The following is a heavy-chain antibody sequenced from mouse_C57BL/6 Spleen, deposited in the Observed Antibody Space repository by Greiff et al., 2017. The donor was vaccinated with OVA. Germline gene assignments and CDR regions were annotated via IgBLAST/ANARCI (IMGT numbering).Heavy chain of an antibody. CDR1: GFNIKDDY. D-gene: IGHD2-4*01. CDR3: TTAYEYDDGDWYFDV. CDR2: IDPENGDT. J-gene: IGHJ1*03. Sequence: VQLQQSGAELVRPGASVKLSCTASGFNIKDDYMHWVKQRPEQGLEWIGWIDPENGDTEYASKFQGKATITADTSSNTAYLQLSSLTSEDTAVYYCTTAYEYDDGDWYFDVWGTGTTVTVSS. V-gene: IGHV14-4*01.